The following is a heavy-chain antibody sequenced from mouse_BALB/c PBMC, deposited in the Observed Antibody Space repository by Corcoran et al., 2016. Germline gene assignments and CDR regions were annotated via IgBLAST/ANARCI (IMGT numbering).Heavy chain of an antibody. CDR2: ISYDGSN. V-gene: IGHV3-6*02. CDR3: ARWGLLRGWYFDV. D-gene: IGHD2-3*01. Sequence: VQLQESGPGLVKPSQSLSLTCSVTGYSITSGYYWNWIRQFPGNKLEWMGYISYDGSNNYNPSLKNRISITRDTSKNQFFLKLNSVTTEDTATYYCARWGLLRGWYFDVWGAGTTVTVSS. J-gene: IGHJ1*01. CDR1: GYSITSGYY.